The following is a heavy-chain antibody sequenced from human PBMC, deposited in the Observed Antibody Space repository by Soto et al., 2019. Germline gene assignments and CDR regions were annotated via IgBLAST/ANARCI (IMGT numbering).Heavy chain of an antibody. J-gene: IGHJ5*02. CDR1: GGSISSSSYY. CDR2: IYYSGST. V-gene: IGHV4-39*01. CDR3: ARQPLRFLEWLGLPNWFDP. Sequence: QLQLQESGPGLVKPSETLSLTCTVSGGSISSSSYYWGWIRQPPGKGLEWIGSIYYSGSTYYNPSLKSRVTISVDTSKNQFSLKLSSVTAADTAVYYCARQPLRFLEWLGLPNWFDPWGQGTLVTVSS. D-gene: IGHD3-3*01.